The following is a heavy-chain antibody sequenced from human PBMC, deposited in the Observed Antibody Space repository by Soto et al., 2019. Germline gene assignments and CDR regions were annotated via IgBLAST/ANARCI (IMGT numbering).Heavy chain of an antibody. CDR2: IYPGDSDT. Sequence: GESLKISCKGSGYSFTSYWIGWVRQMPGKGLEWMGIIYPGDSDTRYSPSFQGQVTISADKSISTAYLQWSSLKASDSAMYYCARSFTIFGVGKYYYGMAVWGQGATVTVSS. D-gene: IGHD3-3*01. CDR1: GYSFTSYW. CDR3: ARSFTIFGVGKYYYGMAV. V-gene: IGHV5-51*01. J-gene: IGHJ6*02.